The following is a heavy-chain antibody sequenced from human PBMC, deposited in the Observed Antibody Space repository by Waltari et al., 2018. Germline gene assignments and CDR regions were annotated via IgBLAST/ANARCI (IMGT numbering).Heavy chain of an antibody. CDR3: ATLRYFDWLRSGYFDY. J-gene: IGHJ4*02. D-gene: IGHD3-9*01. CDR2: IIPIFGTA. CDR1: GGTFSSYA. V-gene: IGHV1-69*05. Sequence: QVQLVQSGAEVKKPGSSVKVSCKASGGTFSSYAISWVRQATGQGLEWMGGIIPIFGTANYAQKFQGRVTITTDESTSTAYMELSSLRSEDTAVYYCATLRYFDWLRSGYFDYWGQGTLVTVSS.